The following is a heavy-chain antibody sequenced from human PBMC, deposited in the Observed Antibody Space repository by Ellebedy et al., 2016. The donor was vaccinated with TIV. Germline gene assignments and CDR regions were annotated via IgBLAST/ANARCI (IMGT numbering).Heavy chain of an antibody. CDR2: ISYDGTNK. V-gene: IGHV3-30*04. D-gene: IGHD3-9*01. CDR3: AKEAYDILTGSQMYGMDV. Sequence: GGSLRLSCAASGFTFSTYAMHWVRQAPDKGLEWVAVISYDGTNKYDRDSVQGRFTISRDNSENTLYVQMNSLRPDDTAVYYCAKEAYDILTGSQMYGMDVWGQGTTVTVSS. CDR1: GFTFSTYA. J-gene: IGHJ6*02.